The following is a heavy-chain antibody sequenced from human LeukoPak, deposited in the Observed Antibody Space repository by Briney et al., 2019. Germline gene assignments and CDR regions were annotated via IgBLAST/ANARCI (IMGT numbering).Heavy chain of an antibody. J-gene: IGHJ4*02. Sequence: GRSLRLSCAVSGFTFSSYAMHWVRQAPGKGLEWVAVISYDGSNKYYADSVKGRFTISRDNSKNTLYLQMNSLRAEDTAVYYCAKGRYSGYDSPIESWGQGTLVTVSS. CDR1: GFTFSSYA. V-gene: IGHV3-30*04. CDR3: AKGRYSGYDSPIES. D-gene: IGHD5-12*01. CDR2: ISYDGSNK.